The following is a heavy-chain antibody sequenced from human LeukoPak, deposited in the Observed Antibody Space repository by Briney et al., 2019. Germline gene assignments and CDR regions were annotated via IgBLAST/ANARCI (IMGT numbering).Heavy chain of an antibody. CDR1: GFTFSNAW. Sequence: GGSLRLSCAASGFTFSNAWMSWVRQAPGKGLEWVGRIKSKTDGWTTDYAAPVKGRFTISRDDSKTTLYLQMNSLKTEDTAVYYCTTVGTSPNWNDHFDYWGQGTLVTVSS. CDR3: TTVGTSPNWNDHFDY. J-gene: IGHJ4*02. CDR2: IKSKTDGWTT. D-gene: IGHD1-1*01. V-gene: IGHV3-15*01.